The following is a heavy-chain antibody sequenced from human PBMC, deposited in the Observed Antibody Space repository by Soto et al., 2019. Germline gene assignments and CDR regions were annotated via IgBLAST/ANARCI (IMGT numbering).Heavy chain of an antibody. CDR2: ISSNGGTT. D-gene: IGHD5-12*01. CDR3: AREGGYDFGGYYFYY. Sequence: EVQLVESGGGLVQPGGSLRLSCAASGFTFSNYAMHWVRQAPGKGLEYVSAISSNGGTTYYANSVKGRFTISRDNSKNMLYLQRGSLRAEDMAVYYCAREGGYDFGGYYFYYWGQGTLVTVSS. V-gene: IGHV3-64*01. J-gene: IGHJ4*02. CDR1: GFTFSNYA.